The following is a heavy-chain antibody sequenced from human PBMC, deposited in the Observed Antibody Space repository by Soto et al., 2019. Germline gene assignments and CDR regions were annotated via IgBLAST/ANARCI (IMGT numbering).Heavy chain of an antibody. CDR1: GFTFSSYA. Sequence: PGGSLRLSXLASGFTFSSYAMHWVRQAPGKGLEYVSAISSNGGSTYYADSVKGRFTISRDNSRNTLYLQMSSLRAEDTAVYYCLKGSAYQYDYYYYGMDDWVQGTTVTVSS. CDR2: ISSNGGST. D-gene: IGHD3-3*01. CDR3: LKGSAYQYDYYYYGMDD. J-gene: IGHJ6*02. V-gene: IGHV3-64D*06.